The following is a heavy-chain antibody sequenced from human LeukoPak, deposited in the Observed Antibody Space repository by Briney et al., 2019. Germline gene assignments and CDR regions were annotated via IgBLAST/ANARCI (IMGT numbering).Heavy chain of an antibody. J-gene: IGHJ5*02. CDR2: IFYGGSN. CDR1: GGSVSSSDFS. D-gene: IGHD6-19*01. V-gene: IGHV4-39*01. Sequence: PLETLSLSCTVSGGSVSSSDFSWGWIRQPPGEGLGWIGIIFYGGSNYSHPSLGSRAAISVDTSKNQFSLDWSSGAAAAPVCYFGARRQYGIGWYGDGDWLWFAPWGEGALVFVSS. CDR3: ARRQYGIGWYGDGDWLWFAP.